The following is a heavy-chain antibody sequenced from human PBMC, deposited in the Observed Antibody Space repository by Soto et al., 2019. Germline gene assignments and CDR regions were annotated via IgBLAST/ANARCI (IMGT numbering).Heavy chain of an antibody. CDR3: ASPGSQKPYYYYGMDV. V-gene: IGHV1-3*01. D-gene: IGHD3-10*01. CDR2: INAGNGNT. CDR1: GYTFTSYP. J-gene: IGHJ6*02. Sequence: GXSVKVSFNASGYTFTSYPMHLLRHTPGQRLEWMGWINAGNGNTKYSQKFQGRVTITRDTSASTAYMELSSLRSEDTAVYYCASPGSQKPYYYYGMDVWGQGTTVTVSS.